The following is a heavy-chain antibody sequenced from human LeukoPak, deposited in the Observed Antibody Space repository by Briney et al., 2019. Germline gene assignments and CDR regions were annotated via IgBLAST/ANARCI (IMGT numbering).Heavy chain of an antibody. V-gene: IGHV3-7*03. J-gene: IGHJ4*02. Sequence: GGSLRLSCVVSGFTFGSSWMSWVRQAPGKGLEWVTNIKPDGSEKYYVDSVKGRFTISRDNSRNSLYLDINNLRTEDTAIYYCAKDRDSNWYPYFEYWGQGALITVSS. CDR3: AKDRDSNWYPYFEY. CDR1: GFTFGSSW. CDR2: IKPDGSEK. D-gene: IGHD4-4*01.